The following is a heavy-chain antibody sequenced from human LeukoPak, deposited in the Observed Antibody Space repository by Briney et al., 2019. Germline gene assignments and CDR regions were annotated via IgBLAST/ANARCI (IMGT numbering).Heavy chain of an antibody. J-gene: IGHJ2*01. V-gene: IGHV3-23*01. D-gene: IGHD3-10*01. CDR1: GFSFSSYA. CDR3: AKGPRKTLIRGDWYFDP. Sequence: GGSLRLSCAASGFSFSSYAMSWVRQTPGKGLEWVSSTGGSGGSTHYTDSVKGRFTISRDNSKSTLYLQMNSLRAEDTAVYYCAKGPRKTLIRGDWYFDPWGRGTLVTVSS. CDR2: TGGSGGST.